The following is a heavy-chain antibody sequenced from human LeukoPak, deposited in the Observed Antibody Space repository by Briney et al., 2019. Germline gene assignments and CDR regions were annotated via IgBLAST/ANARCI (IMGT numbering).Heavy chain of an antibody. CDR2: ISYDGSNK. J-gene: IGHJ6*03. Sequence: PGGSLRLSCAASGFTFSSYAMHWVRQAPGKGLEWVAVISYDGSNKYYADSVKGRFTISRDNSKNSLYLQMNSLRAEDTAVYYCARAPVAVAGRGGRYYYMDVWGKGTAVTVSS. CDR3: ARAPVAVAGRGGRYYYMDV. CDR1: GFTFSSYA. V-gene: IGHV3-30*04. D-gene: IGHD6-19*01.